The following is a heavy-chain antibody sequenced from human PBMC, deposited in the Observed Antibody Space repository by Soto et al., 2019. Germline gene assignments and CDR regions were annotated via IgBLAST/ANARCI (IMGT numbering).Heavy chain of an antibody. CDR1: GYSFTSYW. J-gene: IGHJ6*02. CDR3: ARRGSSGWYPGGYYGMDV. Sequence: PGESLKISCKGSGYSFTSYWIGWVRQMPGKGLEWMGIIYPGDSDTRYSPSFQGQVTISADKSISTAYLQWSSLKASDTAMYYCARRGSSGWYPGGYYGMDVWGQGTTVTVSS. CDR2: IYPGDSDT. V-gene: IGHV5-51*01. D-gene: IGHD6-13*01.